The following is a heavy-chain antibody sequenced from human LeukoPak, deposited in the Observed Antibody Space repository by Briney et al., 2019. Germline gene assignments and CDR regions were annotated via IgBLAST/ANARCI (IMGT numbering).Heavy chain of an antibody. CDR2: IKQDGSEK. J-gene: IGHJ4*02. D-gene: IGHD6-19*01. Sequence: GGSLRLSCSASEFIFSNFWMSWVRQAPGKGPEWVANIKQDGSEKYYVDSVRGRFTISRDNAKNSLHLQMDSLRAEDTAVYYCARDPGEWLVRKDYWGQGTLVTVSS. V-gene: IGHV3-7*01. CDR1: EFIFSNFW. CDR3: ARDPGEWLVRKDY.